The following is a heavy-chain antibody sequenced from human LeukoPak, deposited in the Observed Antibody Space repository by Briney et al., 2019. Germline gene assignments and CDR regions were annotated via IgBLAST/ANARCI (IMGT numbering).Heavy chain of an antibody. CDR3: ARDLSGSYPFDY. CDR1: GFTFSMYS. J-gene: IGHJ4*02. Sequence: GGSLRLSCAASGFTFSMYSMNWVRQAPGKGLEWVSHISGFSSNIHYNDSVKGRFTISRDNAKNSLYLQMNSLREEDTAVYYCARDLSGSYPFDYWGQGTLVTVSS. V-gene: IGHV3-48*02. D-gene: IGHD1-26*01. CDR2: ISGFSSNI.